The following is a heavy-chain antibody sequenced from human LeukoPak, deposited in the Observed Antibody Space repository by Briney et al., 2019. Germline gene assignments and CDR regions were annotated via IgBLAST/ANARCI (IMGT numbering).Heavy chain of an antibody. CDR1: GGSFSGYY. J-gene: IGHJ4*02. Sequence: SETLSLTCAVYGGSFSGYYWSWIRQPPGKGLEWIGKINHSGSTNYNPSLKSRVTISVDTSKNQFSLKLSSVTAADTAVYYCARGMRGGLHNFDYWGQGTLVTVSS. D-gene: IGHD3-10*01. CDR3: ARGMRGGLHNFDY. V-gene: IGHV4-34*01. CDR2: INHSGST.